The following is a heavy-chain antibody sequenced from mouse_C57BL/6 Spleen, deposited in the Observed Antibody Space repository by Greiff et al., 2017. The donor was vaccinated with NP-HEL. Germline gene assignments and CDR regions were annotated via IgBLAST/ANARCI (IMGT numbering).Heavy chain of an antibody. J-gene: IGHJ3*01. D-gene: IGHD2-4*01. CDR1: GYTFTSYW. CDR2: IDPSDSET. CDR3: ARALDCAGFAY. V-gene: IGHV1-52*01. Sequence: VQLQQPGAELVRPGSSVKLSCKASGYTFTSYWMHWVKQRPIQGLEWIGNIDPSDSETHYNQKFKDKATLTVDKSSSTAYMQLSSLTSEDSAVYYCARALDCAGFAYWGQGTLVTVSA.